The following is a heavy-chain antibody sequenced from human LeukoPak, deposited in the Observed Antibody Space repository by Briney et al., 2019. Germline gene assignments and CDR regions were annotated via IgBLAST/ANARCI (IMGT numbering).Heavy chain of an antibody. CDR3: ARGYCSSTSCYSLGYFQH. CDR2: INHSGST. D-gene: IGHD2-2*01. Sequence: SETLSLTCAVYGGSFSGYYWSWIRQPPGKGLEWIGEINHSGSTNYNPSLKSRVTISVDTSKNQFFLKLSSVTAADTAVYYCARGYCSSTSCYSLGYFQHWGQGTLVTVSS. J-gene: IGHJ1*01. V-gene: IGHV4-34*01. CDR1: GGSFSGYY.